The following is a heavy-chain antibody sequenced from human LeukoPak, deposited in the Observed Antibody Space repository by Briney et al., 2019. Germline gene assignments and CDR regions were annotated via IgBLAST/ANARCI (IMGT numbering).Heavy chain of an antibody. CDR1: GYTFTSYA. J-gene: IGHJ5*01. CDR2: INTDTGNP. D-gene: IGHD3-16*02. CDR3: ARAHQPLGGLSFPDS. Sequence: ASVKVSCKASGYTFTSYAMNWVRQAPGQGLEWMGWINTDTGNPTYAQGFTGRFVFSLDTSVGTAYLQISSLKAEDTAVYYCARAHQPLGGLSFPDSWGQGTLVTVSS. V-gene: IGHV7-4-1*02.